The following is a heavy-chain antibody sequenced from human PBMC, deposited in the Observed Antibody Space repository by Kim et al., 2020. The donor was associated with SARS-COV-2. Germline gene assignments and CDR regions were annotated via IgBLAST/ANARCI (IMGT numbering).Heavy chain of an antibody. V-gene: IGHV3-30*07. CDR3: ARDEGSGSYLIYYYYYGMDV. Sequence: RFTISRDNSKNTLYLQMNSLRAEDTAVYYCARDEGSGSYLIYYYYYGMDVWGQGTTVTVSS. J-gene: IGHJ6*02. D-gene: IGHD3-10*01.